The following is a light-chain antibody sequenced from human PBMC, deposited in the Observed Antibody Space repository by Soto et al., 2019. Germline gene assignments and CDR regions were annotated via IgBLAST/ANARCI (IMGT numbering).Light chain of an antibody. CDR1: SSDVGGYNY. CDR3: SSYTSSSFYV. Sequence: QSALTQPASVSGSPGQSITISCTGTSSDVGGYNYVSWYQQHPGKAPKLMIYEVSNRPSGASNRFSGSKSGNTASLTISGLQAEDEADYYCSSYTSSSFYVFGTGTKV. CDR2: EVS. V-gene: IGLV2-14*01. J-gene: IGLJ1*01.